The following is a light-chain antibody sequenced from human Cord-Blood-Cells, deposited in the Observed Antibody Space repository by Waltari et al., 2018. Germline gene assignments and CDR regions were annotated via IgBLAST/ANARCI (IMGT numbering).Light chain of an antibody. Sequence: EIVLTQSPATLSLSTGERATLSCRSSQSVSSYLAWYQQKPGQAPRLLIYDASNRATGIPSRFSGSVSGTDFTLTISSLEPEDFAVYYCQQRSNWPLTFGGGTKVEIK. J-gene: IGKJ4*01. CDR1: QSVSSY. CDR3: QQRSNWPLT. CDR2: DAS. V-gene: IGKV3-11*01.